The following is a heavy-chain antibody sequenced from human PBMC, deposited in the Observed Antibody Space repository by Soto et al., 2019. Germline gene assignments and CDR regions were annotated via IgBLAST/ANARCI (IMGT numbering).Heavy chain of an antibody. Sequence: GGSLRLSCAASGFTFSSYAMSWVRQAPGKGLEWVSAISGSGGSTYYADSVKGRFTISRDNSKNTLYLQMNSLRAEDTAVYYCAKVGIAAAVPFWYYYYMDVWGKGTTVTVSS. CDR1: GFTFSSYA. CDR2: ISGSGGST. J-gene: IGHJ6*03. CDR3: AKVGIAAAVPFWYYYYMDV. D-gene: IGHD6-13*01. V-gene: IGHV3-23*01.